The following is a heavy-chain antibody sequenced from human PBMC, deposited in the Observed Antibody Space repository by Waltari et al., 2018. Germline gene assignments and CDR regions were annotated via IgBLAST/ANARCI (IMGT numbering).Heavy chain of an antibody. Sequence: QVHLVQSAAEVKSPGATGKVSCKTSGYSFTRYDIQWVRQATGQGPEWMGWMNPSGGDTDYAQKFQGRVTMTTNTSISTAYLHLSSLRSEDTAVYYCARAVGGAARGYYGMDVWGQGTTVTVSS. V-gene: IGHV1-8*01. J-gene: IGHJ6*02. D-gene: IGHD1-26*01. CDR2: MNPSGGDT. CDR3: ARAVGGAARGYYGMDV. CDR1: GYSFTRYD.